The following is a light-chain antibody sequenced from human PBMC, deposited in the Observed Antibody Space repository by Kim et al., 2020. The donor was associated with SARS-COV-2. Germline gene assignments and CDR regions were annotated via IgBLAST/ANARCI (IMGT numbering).Light chain of an antibody. CDR2: QDN. V-gene: IGLV3-1*01. CDR3: QAWDNTVV. Sequence: SGSPGQTASITCSGDKLGDKYACWYQQKPGQSPVLVIYQDNKRPSGIPERFSGSSSGDTATLTISGTQAMDEADYYCQAWDNTVVFGGGTQLTVL. J-gene: IGLJ2*01. CDR1: KLGDKY.